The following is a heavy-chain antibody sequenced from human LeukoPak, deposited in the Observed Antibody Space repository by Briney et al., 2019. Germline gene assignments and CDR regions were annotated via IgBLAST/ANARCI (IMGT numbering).Heavy chain of an antibody. CDR2: INHSGST. V-gene: IGHV4-34*01. Sequence: PSETLSLTCAVYGGSFSGYYWSWIRQPPGKGLEWIGEINHSGSTNYNPSLKSRVTISVDTSKNQFSLKLSSVTAADTAVYYCARGTLNDILTGYYSNYFDYRGQGTLVTVSS. CDR3: ARGTLNDILTGYYSNYFDY. CDR1: GGSFSGYY. D-gene: IGHD3-9*01. J-gene: IGHJ4*02.